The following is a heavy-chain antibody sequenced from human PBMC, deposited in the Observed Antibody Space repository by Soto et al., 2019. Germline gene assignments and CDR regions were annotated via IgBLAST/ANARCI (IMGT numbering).Heavy chain of an antibody. V-gene: IGHV3-23*01. J-gene: IGHJ3*01. Sequence: CGAGGLRLGRYGSEWVRQGPGKGPGWGAAISGSGGSTYYADSVKGRFTISRDNSKNTLYLQMNSLRAEDTAVYYCAKDGASSGRYAPDSAEDGFDLWGQGTMVTVSS. D-gene: IGHD6-19*01. CDR2: ISGSGGST. CDR3: AKDGASSGRYAPDSAEDGFDL. CDR1: GLRLGRYG.